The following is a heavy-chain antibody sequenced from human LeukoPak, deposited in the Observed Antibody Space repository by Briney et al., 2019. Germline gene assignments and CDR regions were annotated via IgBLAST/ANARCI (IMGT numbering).Heavy chain of an antibody. CDR1: GASVNSYF. D-gene: IGHD6-19*01. CDR2: FYNSGST. CDR3: ASAKQWLAFDF. J-gene: IGHJ4*02. Sequence: NPSETLSLTCTVPGASVNSYFWSWIRQPPGKGLEWIACFYNSGSTSYSDSLKSRVTISVDTSKNQVSLKLTSVTAADTAVYYCASAKQWLAFDFWGQGNLVTVTS. V-gene: IGHV4-59*08.